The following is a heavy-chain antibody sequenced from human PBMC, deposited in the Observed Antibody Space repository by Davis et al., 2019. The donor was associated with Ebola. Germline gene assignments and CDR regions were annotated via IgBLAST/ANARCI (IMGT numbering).Heavy chain of an antibody. V-gene: IGHV4-59*11. CDR2: IYYSGNT. D-gene: IGHD4-17*01. J-gene: IGHJ3*02. CDR1: GGSITGHY. CDR3: ARVRRNYGDYLNDAFDI. Sequence: PSETLSLTCTVSGGSITGHYWSWIRQPPGKGLEYIGYIYYSGNTNYNPSLKSRVTISVDTSKKQFSLKLSSVTAADTAVYYCARVRRNYGDYLNDAFDIWGQGTMVTVSS.